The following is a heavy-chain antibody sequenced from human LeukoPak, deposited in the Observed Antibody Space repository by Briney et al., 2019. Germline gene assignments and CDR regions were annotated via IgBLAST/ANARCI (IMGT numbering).Heavy chain of an antibody. V-gene: IGHV3-53*01. Sequence: SGGSLRLSCAASGFTVSSNYMNWVRQAPGKGLEWVSVIYRGGSTYYADSVKGRFTISRDKSKNTLYLQMNSLRAEDTAVYYCARENPRRDCGGDCYSGHFDCWGQGTLVTVSS. D-gene: IGHD2-21*02. CDR3: ARENPRRDCGGDCYSGHFDC. CDR2: IYRGGST. J-gene: IGHJ4*02. CDR1: GFTVSSNY.